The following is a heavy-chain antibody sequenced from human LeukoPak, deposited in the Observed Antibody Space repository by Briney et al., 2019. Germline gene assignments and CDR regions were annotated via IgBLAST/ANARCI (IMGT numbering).Heavy chain of an antibody. D-gene: IGHD1-26*01. CDR1: GLTFSNYG. J-gene: IGHJ4*02. CDR3: ARDGRFAAYEPDY. Sequence: GASVTVSCKASGLTFSNYGITWVRQAPGQGLEWVGWISAYDGNTNYAQKFQGRVTMTTDTSTSTAHMELRSPRYDDTAVYYCARDGRFAAYEPDYWGQGTLVTVSS. V-gene: IGHV1-18*01. CDR2: ISAYDGNT.